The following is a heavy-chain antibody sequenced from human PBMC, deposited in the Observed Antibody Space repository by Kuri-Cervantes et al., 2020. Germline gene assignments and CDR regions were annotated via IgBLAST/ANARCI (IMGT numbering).Heavy chain of an antibody. Sequence: GGSLRLSCAVSGFTFNAYGMSWARQVPGRGLEWVSAISGSGTTTSYADSVKGRFTISRDNSKNTLYLQMNSLRAEDTAVYYCAKLVPAAMWGDAFDIWGQGTMVTVSS. CDR1: GFTFNAYG. V-gene: IGHV3-23*01. CDR3: AKLVPAAMWGDAFDI. J-gene: IGHJ3*02. CDR2: ISGSGTTT. D-gene: IGHD2-2*01.